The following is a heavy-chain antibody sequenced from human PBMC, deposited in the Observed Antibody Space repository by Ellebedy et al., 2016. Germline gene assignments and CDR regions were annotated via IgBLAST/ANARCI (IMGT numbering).Heavy chain of an antibody. Sequence: ASVKVSCKASGYTFIGYYIHWVRQAPGQGLEWMGWINPNSSATKYAQKFQGRVSMTRDTSISTAYMELTRLRSDDTAMYYCARAPAAGLDYWGQGTLVTVSS. CDR2: INPNSSAT. CDR1: GYTFIGYY. D-gene: IGHD6-25*01. CDR3: ARAPAAGLDY. J-gene: IGHJ4*02. V-gene: IGHV1-2*02.